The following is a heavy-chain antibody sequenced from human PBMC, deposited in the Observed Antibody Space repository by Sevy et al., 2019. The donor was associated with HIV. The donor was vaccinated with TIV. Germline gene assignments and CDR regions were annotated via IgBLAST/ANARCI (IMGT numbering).Heavy chain of an antibody. CDR3: ARLEGYCTNGVCPNTFDY. CDR2: IYPGDSYT. V-gene: IGHV5-51*01. Sequence: GESLKISCKGSGYSFTSYWIGWVRQMPGKGLEWMGIIYPGDSYTRYSPSFQGQVTISADKSISTAYLQWSSLKASDTAIYYCARLEGYCTNGVCPNTFDYWGQGTLVTVSS. CDR1: GYSFTSYW. J-gene: IGHJ4*02. D-gene: IGHD2-8*01.